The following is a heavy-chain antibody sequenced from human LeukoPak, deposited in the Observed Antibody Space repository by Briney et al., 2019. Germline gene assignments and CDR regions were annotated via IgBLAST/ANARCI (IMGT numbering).Heavy chain of an antibody. Sequence: GGSLRLSCAASGFSFSSYAVNWVRQAPGKGLEWVSIISRDSRTIVDADSVKGRFTISRDNAKNSLYLQMNSLRAEDTTIYFCVCSTMGGWTSWWGEGGLVSVSS. J-gene: IGHJ4*02. CDR3: VCSTMGGWTSW. D-gene: IGHD4/OR15-4a*01. V-gene: IGHV3-21*01. CDR2: ISRDSRTI. CDR1: GFSFSSYA.